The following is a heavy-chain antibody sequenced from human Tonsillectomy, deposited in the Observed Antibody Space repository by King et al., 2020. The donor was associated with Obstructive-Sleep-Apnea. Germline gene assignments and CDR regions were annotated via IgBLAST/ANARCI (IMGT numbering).Heavy chain of an antibody. D-gene: IGHD3-10*01. V-gene: IGHV5-51*01. CDR1: GYSFASYW. Sequence: QLVQSGAEVKKPGESLKISCKGSGYSFASYWIGWVRQMPGKGLEWMGIIYPGDSDTRYSPSFRGQVTISADKSISTAYLQWSSLKASDTAMYYCARTDGDKRPGPAFDIWGQRNMVTGSS. CDR2: IYPGDSDT. CDR3: ARTDGDKRPGPAFDI. J-gene: IGHJ3*02.